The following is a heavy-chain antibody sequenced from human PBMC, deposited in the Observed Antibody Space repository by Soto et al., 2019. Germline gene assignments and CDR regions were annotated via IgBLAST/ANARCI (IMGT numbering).Heavy chain of an antibody. CDR1: GGSFSCYY. CDR3: ARDMHACFTHYFDP. J-gene: IGHJ5*02. V-gene: IGHV4-34*01. CDR2: INHSGST. D-gene: IGHD3-16*01. Sequence: SETLSLTCAVYGGSFSCYYWSWIRQPPGKGLEWIGEINHSGSTNYNPSLKSRVTISVDTSKNQFSLKLTSMTAADTAVYYCARDMHACFTHYFDPWGQGTLVTVSS.